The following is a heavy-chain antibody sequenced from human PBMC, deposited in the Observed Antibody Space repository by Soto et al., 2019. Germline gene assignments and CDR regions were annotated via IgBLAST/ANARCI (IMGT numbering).Heavy chain of an antibody. Sequence: GGSLRLSCAASGFTFSTYAMSWVRKTPGKGLEWVSTITGSGGSTYYADAVKGRFTISRDNSRNTLYLQMSSLRAEDTAVYPCASQRPWGGGSCFSLRSFDRWGQGTLVTVSS. J-gene: IGHJ4*02. CDR3: ASQRPWGGGSCFSLRSFDR. CDR2: ITGSGGST. D-gene: IGHD2-15*01. V-gene: IGHV3-23*01. CDR1: GFTFSTYA.